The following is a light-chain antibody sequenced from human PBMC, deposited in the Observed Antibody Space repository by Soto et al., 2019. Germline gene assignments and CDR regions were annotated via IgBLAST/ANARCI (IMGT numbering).Light chain of an antibody. CDR3: TSYTSSRIVV. V-gene: IGLV2-18*02. J-gene: IGLJ2*01. CDR2: EVS. CDR1: SSDVGTYNR. Sequence: QSALSQPPSVSGSPGQSVTISCTGSSSDVGTYNRVSWYQQPPGTAPKLMIYEVSNRPSGVPDRFSGSKSGNTASLTISGLQAEDEADYYCTSYTSSRIVVFGGGTKLPVL.